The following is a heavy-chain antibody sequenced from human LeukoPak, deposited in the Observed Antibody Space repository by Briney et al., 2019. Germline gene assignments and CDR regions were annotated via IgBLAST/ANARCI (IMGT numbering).Heavy chain of an antibody. D-gene: IGHD1-14*01. V-gene: IGHV4-59*01. J-gene: IGHJ3*02. CDR3: ARDRISINALDM. CDR2: ISHIGST. Sequence: SETLSLTCAVYGGSFSDYDWTWIRQPPGKGLEWIGYISHIGSTNYNPSLKSRVTISVDTSKNQFSLKLTSVTAADTAVYYCARDRISINALDMWGQGTMVTVSS. CDR1: GGSFSDYD.